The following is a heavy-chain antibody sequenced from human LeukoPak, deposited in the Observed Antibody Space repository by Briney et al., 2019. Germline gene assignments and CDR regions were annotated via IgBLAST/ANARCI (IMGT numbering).Heavy chain of an antibody. CDR1: GFTFDDYA. D-gene: IGHD6-13*01. Sequence: GGSLRLSCAASGFTFDDYAMHWVRQAPGKGLEWVSGISWNSGSIGYADSVKGRFTISRGNAKNSLYLQMNSLRAEDTALYYCAKESIAAAGTVLNWGQGTLVTVSS. V-gene: IGHV3-9*01. J-gene: IGHJ4*02. CDR3: AKESIAAAGTVLN. CDR2: ISWNSGSI.